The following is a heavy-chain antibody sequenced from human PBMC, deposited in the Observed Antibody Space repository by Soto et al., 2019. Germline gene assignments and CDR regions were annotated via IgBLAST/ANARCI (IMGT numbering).Heavy chain of an antibody. D-gene: IGHD5-18*01. V-gene: IGHV4-31*03. CDR1: GGSISSGGNY. J-gene: IGHJ4*02. CDR2: IYYSGST. CDR3: ARAMRGYSYGSEYYFDY. Sequence: QVQLQESGPGLVKPSQTLSLTCSVSGGSISSGGNYWSWIRQHPGKGLEWIGYIYYSGSTYYNPSLKSRVTISGDTSKNQFSLKLSSVTAADTAVYYCARAMRGYSYGSEYYFDYWGQGTLVTVSS.